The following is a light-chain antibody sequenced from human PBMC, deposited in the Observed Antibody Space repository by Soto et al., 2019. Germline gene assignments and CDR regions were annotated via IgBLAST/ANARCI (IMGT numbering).Light chain of an antibody. V-gene: IGLV1-36*01. Sequence: QSVLTQPPSVSGAPGQGVTISCSGSASNIGKNGVNWYQQLPGKAPKLVVYYDDLLPSGVSDRFSGSNSGTSASLAISGLQSEDEADYFCAAWDGGLNGLVFGGGTKLTVL. CDR2: YDD. CDR1: ASNIGKNG. CDR3: AAWDGGLNGLV. J-gene: IGLJ3*02.